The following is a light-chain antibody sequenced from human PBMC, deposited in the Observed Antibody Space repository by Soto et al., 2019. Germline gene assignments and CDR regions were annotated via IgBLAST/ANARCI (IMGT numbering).Light chain of an antibody. V-gene: IGKV1-39*01. CDR1: HTIASS. CDR2: AAS. J-gene: IGKJ1*01. CDR3: QQSYDARWT. Sequence: DIQMTQSPSSLSASVGDRVTITCRASHTIASSLQWYQQKPGKAPQLLIYAASTLQRGVPSRFAGSGSGTDFTLAISSLQPEDFATDYCQQSYDARWTFGQGTTVEIK.